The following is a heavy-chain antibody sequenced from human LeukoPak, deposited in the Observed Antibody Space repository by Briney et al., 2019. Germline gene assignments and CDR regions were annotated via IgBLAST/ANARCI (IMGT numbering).Heavy chain of an antibody. J-gene: IGHJ3*02. CDR3: ARLYGSGPRGAFDI. CDR2: IYDIGTT. V-gene: IGHV4-59*08. Sequence: PSETLSLTCTVSGGSLGREFWTWIRQPPGKELEWIGYIYDIGTTNYNPSLKSRVTIFVDTSRNQFSLNLTSVTAADTAVYYCARLYGSGPRGAFDIWGQGTLVTVSS. D-gene: IGHD3-10*01. CDR1: GGSLGREF.